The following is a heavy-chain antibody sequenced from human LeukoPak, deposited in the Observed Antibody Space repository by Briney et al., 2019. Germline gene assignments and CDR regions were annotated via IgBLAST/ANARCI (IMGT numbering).Heavy chain of an antibody. D-gene: IGHD3-10*01. J-gene: IGHJ5*02. CDR1: GGSISSSNW. Sequence: PSGTLFLTCAVSGGSISSSNWWSWVRQPPGKGLEWIGEIYHSGSTNYNPPLNSRVTISVDKSKNQFSLKLSSVTAADTAVYYCARLITMVRGLEDWFDPWGQGSLVTVSS. CDR3: ARLITMVRGLEDWFDP. V-gene: IGHV4-4*02. CDR2: IYHSGST.